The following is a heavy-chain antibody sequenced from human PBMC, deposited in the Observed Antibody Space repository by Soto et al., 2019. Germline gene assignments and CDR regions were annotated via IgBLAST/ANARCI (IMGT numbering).Heavy chain of an antibody. J-gene: IGHJ4*02. CDR2: ISYDGSNK. CDR3: ATRWRVAATREFDY. Sequence: QVQLVESGGGVVQPGRSLRLSCAASGFTFSSYGMHWVRQAPGKGLEWVAVISYDGSNKYYADSVKGRSTISRDNSKNTLYLQMNSLRAEDTAVYYCATRWRVAATREFDYWGLGTLVTVSS. D-gene: IGHD2-15*01. V-gene: IGHV3-30*03. CDR1: GFTFSSYG.